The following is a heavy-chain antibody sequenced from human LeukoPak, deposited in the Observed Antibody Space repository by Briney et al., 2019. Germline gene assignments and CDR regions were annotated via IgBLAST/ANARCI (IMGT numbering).Heavy chain of an antibody. D-gene: IGHD2-21*01. J-gene: IGHJ4*02. CDR2: ISWNSGSI. Sequence: PGGSLRLSCAASGFTFDDYAMHWVRQAPGKGLEWVSGISWNSGSIGYADSVKGRFTISRDNAKNSLYLQMNSLRAEDTAVYYCARDLETYCGGDCYSGHLNSPFDYWGQGTLVTVSS. CDR3: ARDLETYCGGDCYSGHLNSPFDY. CDR1: GFTFDDYA. V-gene: IGHV3-9*01.